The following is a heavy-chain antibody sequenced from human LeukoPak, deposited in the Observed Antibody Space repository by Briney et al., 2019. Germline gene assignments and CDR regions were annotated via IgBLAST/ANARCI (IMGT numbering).Heavy chain of an antibody. V-gene: IGHV3-33*01. CDR1: RFTFSTYG. Sequence: PGRSLSLSCAASRFTFSTYGMHWVRQAPGKGLEWVAVIWYDGSNKYYADSVKARFTISRDNSKNTLFLQMNSLRAEDTAVYYCARGNYYNSGSLDYWGQGTLVTVSS. CDR3: ARGNYYNSGSLDY. CDR2: IWYDGSNK. D-gene: IGHD3-10*01. J-gene: IGHJ4*02.